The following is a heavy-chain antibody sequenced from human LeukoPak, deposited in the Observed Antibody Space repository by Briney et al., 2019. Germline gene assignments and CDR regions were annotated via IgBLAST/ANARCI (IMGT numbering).Heavy chain of an antibody. J-gene: IGHJ4*02. CDR2: IYPGDSDT. D-gene: IGHD2-8*02. V-gene: IGHV5-51*01. CDR3: ARQLAVSSINSDY. CDR1: GYSFTSYW. Sequence: GESLKISCKGSGYSFTSYWIGWVRQMPGKGLEWMGIIYPGDSDTRHSPSFQGQVTISADKSISTAYLQWSSLKASDTAMYYCARQLAVSSINSDYWGQGTLVTVSS.